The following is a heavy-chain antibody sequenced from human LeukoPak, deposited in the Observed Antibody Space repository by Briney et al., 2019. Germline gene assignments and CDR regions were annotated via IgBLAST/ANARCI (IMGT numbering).Heavy chain of an antibody. V-gene: IGHV3-21*01. D-gene: IGHD1-1*01. CDR1: GFTFSSYS. CDR2: ISSSSSYI. CDR3: ARDLKTTPGALDI. Sequence: PGGSLRLSCAASGFTFSSYSMNWVRQAPGKGLEWVSSISSSSSYIYYADSVKGRFTISRDNAKNSLYLQMNSLRAEDTAVYYCARDLKTTPGALDIWGQGTMVTVSS. J-gene: IGHJ3*02.